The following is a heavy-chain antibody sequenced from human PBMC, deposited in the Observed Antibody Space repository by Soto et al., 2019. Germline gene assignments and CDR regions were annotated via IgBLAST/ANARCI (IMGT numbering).Heavy chain of an antibody. CDR1: GFTFSSYA. Sequence: HPGGSLRLSCAASGFTFSSYAMSWVRQAPGKGLEWVSAISGSGGSTYYADSVKGRFTISRDNAKNSLYLQMNSLRAEDTAVYYCARGTQRLDFYAWGQGTLVTVSS. CDR3: ARGTQRLDFYA. CDR2: ISGSGGST. V-gene: IGHV3-23*01. D-gene: IGHD1-1*01. J-gene: IGHJ4*02.